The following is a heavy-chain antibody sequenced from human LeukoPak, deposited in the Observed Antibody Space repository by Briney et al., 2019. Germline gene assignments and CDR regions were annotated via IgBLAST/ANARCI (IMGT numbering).Heavy chain of an antibody. V-gene: IGHV4-39*01. CDR3: ARPLLRGYGYGYGSAGFDY. Sequence: SETLSLTCTVSGGSISSSSYYWGWIRQPPGKWLEWMGSIYYSGSTYYNPSLRSGVTTSVDTSKKQFSLKLGSVTAADTAVYYCARPLLRGYGYGYGSAGFDYWGQGTLVTVSS. D-gene: IGHD5-18*01. CDR2: IYYSGST. CDR1: GGSISSSSYY. J-gene: IGHJ4*02.